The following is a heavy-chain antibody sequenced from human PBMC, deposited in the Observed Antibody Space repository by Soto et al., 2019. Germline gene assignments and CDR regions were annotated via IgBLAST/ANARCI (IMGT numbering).Heavy chain of an antibody. CDR1: GFTFSSYA. D-gene: IGHD1-1*01. J-gene: IGHJ6*02. V-gene: IGHV3-30-3*01. Sequence: VQLVESGGGVVQPGRSLRLSCAASGFTFSSYAMHWVRQAPGKGLEWVAVISYDGSNKYYADSVKGRFTISRDNSKNTLYLQMNSLRAEDTAVYYCARDGRVRYYYGMDVWGQGTTVTVSS. CDR3: ARDGRVRYYYGMDV. CDR2: ISYDGSNK.